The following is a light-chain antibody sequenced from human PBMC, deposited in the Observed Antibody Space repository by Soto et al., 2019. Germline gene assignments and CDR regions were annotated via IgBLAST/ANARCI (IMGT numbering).Light chain of an antibody. Sequence: QSVLTQPRSVSGSPGQSVTISCTGTSSDVGGYNYVSWYQQHPGKAPKLMIYDVSKRPSGVPDRFSGSKSGNTASLTISGLQAGDGAVYYVCSYAGSKKWVCGGGTKVTAL. CDR1: SSDVGGYNY. J-gene: IGLJ3*02. CDR3: CSYAGSKKWV. V-gene: IGLV2-11*01. CDR2: DVS.